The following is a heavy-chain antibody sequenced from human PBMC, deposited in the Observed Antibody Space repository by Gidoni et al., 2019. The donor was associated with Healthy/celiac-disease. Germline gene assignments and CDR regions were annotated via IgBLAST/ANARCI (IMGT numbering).Heavy chain of an antibody. CDR3: AKEATVTPCDY. CDR2: ISYDGSNK. D-gene: IGHD4-17*01. J-gene: IGHJ4*02. Sequence: QVQLVESGGGVVQPGRSLRLSCAASGFTFSSYGMHWVRQAPGKGLEWVAVISYDGSNKYDADSVKGRFTISRDNSKNTLYLQMNSLRAEDTAVYYCAKEATVTPCDYWGQGTLVTVSS. CDR1: GFTFSSYG. V-gene: IGHV3-30*18.